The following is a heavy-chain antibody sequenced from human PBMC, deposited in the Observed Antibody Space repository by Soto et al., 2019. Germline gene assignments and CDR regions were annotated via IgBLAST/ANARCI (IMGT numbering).Heavy chain of an antibody. D-gene: IGHD3-3*01. CDR2: ISSSSSYI. J-gene: IGHJ4*02. CDR1: GFTVSSYS. V-gene: IGHV3-21*01. Sequence: EVQLVESGGGLVKPGGSLRLSCAASGFTVSSYSMNWVRQAPGKGLDWVSSISSSSSYIYYADSVKGQFTISRDNAKNSLYLQMNSLRAEDTAVYYCARVRTYYDFWSGYYFDYWCQGTLVTVSS. CDR3: ARVRTYYDFWSGYYFDY.